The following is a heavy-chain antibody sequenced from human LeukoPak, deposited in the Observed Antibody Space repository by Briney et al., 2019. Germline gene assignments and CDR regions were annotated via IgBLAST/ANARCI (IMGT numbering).Heavy chain of an antibody. CDR2: VSSTSSYI. J-gene: IGHJ4*02. D-gene: IGHD1-1*01. CDR1: GFTFSSYW. V-gene: IGHV3-21*03. CDR3: VRDLWNEVKIFDY. Sequence: PGGSLRFSCAASGFTFSSYWVHWVRQAPGQGLEWVSAVSSTSSYIYYAGSVKGRFTISRDNAKNSVYLQMNSLRAEDTAVYYCVRDLWNEVKIFDYWGQGTLVTVSS.